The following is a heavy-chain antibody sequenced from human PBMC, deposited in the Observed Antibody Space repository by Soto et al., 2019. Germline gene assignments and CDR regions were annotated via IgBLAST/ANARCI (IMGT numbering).Heavy chain of an antibody. D-gene: IGHD6-19*01. CDR1: GFTFSNAW. J-gene: IGHJ2*01. V-gene: IGHV3-15*07. CDR3: RCSGDRYEHLAL. Sequence: PGGSLRLSCAASGFTFSNAWMNWVRQAPGKGLEWVGRIKSKTDGGTTDYAAPVKGRFTISRDDSKNTLYLQMNSLKTEDTAVYYCRCSGDRYEHLALWGRGTLVTVSS. CDR2: IKSKTDGGTT.